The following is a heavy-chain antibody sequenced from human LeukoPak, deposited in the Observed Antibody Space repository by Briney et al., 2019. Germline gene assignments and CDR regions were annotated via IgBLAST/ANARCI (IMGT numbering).Heavy chain of an antibody. Sequence: ASVKVSCTASGYTFTSYDINWVRQATGQGLEWMGWMNPNSGNTGYAQKFQGRVTMTRNTSISTAYMELSSLRSEDTAVYYCARGPYYDFWSGYYTEFDYWGQGTLVTVSS. CDR1: GYTFTSYD. J-gene: IGHJ4*02. D-gene: IGHD3-3*01. V-gene: IGHV1-8*01. CDR3: ARGPYYDFWSGYYTEFDY. CDR2: MNPNSGNT.